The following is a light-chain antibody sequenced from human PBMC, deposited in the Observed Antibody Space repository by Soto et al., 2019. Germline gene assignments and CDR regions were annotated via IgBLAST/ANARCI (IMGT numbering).Light chain of an antibody. V-gene: IGLV2-23*01. CDR2: EGS. CDR1: SSDVGSYNL. CDR3: CSYAGSSTYV. J-gene: IGLJ1*01. Sequence: QSVLPQPASVSGSPVQSITISCTGASSDVGSYNLVSWYQQHPGKAPKLMIYEGSKRPSGVSNRFSGSKSGNTASLTISGLQAEDEADYYCCSYAGSSTYVFGTGTKVTVL.